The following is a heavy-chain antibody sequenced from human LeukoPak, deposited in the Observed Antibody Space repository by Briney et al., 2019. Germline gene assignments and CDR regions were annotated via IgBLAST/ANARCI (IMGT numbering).Heavy chain of an antibody. CDR2: ISSSGGRT. V-gene: IGHV3-23*01. CDR1: GVSFSRYV. J-gene: IGHJ5*02. CDR3: AKDPELLPDIVVVPAATGFVFDP. Sequence: PGGSLRLSCAASGVSFSRYVMSWVRQAPGKGREWVSDISSSGGRTYYADSVKGRFTISRDNSKNTLYLQMNSLRAEDTAVYYCAKDPELLPDIVVVPAATGFVFDPWGQGTLVTVSS. D-gene: IGHD2-2*01.